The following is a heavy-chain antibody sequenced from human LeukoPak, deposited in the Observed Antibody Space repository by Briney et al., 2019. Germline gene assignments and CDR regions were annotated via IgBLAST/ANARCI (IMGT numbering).Heavy chain of an antibody. CDR2: IRDSGSST. Sequence: PGGSLRLSCAASGFTFSRHAMSWVRQAPGKGLEWVSGIRDSGSSTFYADSVKGRFTISRDNSKNTLYLQMNSLRGEDTAIYYCAKVSASYYVDYFDHWGQGTLVTVSS. CDR3: AKVSASYYVDYFDH. V-gene: IGHV3-23*01. D-gene: IGHD1-26*01. J-gene: IGHJ4*02. CDR1: GFTFSRHA.